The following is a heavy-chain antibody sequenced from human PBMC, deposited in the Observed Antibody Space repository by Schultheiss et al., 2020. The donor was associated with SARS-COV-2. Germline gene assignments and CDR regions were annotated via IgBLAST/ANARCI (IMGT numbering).Heavy chain of an antibody. J-gene: IGHJ6*03. Sequence: GGSLRLSCAASGFTFDDYAMHWVRQAPGKGLEWVSAISGSGGSTYYADSVKGRFTISRDNSKNTLYLQMNSLRAEDTAVYYCAKGYRDCSSTSCFAWYYYYMDVWAKGPRSPSP. D-gene: IGHD2-2*01. CDR2: ISGSGGST. CDR3: AKGYRDCSSTSCFAWYYYYMDV. V-gene: IGHV3-23*01. CDR1: GFTFDDYA.